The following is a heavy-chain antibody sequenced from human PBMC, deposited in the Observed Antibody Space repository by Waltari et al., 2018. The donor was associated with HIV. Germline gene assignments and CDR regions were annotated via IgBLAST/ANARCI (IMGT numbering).Heavy chain of an antibody. J-gene: IGHJ4*02. CDR3: AALIVGGAFDY. CDR1: GFTFTSSA. D-gene: IGHD1-26*01. CDR2: IVVGSGNT. Sequence: QMQLVQSGPEVKKPGTSVKVSCKASGFTFTSSAVQWVRQARGQRLEWIGWIVVGSGNTNYAQKFQERVTITRDMSTSTAYMELSSLRSEDTAVYYCAALIVGGAFDYWGQGTLVTVSS. V-gene: IGHV1-58*01.